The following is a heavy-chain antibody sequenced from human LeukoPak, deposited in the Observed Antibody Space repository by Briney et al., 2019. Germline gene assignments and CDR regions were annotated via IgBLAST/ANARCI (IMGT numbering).Heavy chain of an antibody. CDR1: GFTFSSYA. V-gene: IGHV3-30*04. CDR2: ISYDGSNK. Sequence: GGSLRLSCAASGFTFSSYAMHWVRQAPGKGLEWEAVISYDGSNKYYADSVKGRFTISRDNSKNTLYLQMNSLRAEDTAVYYCAKDQGGAAPAFDYWGQGTLVTVSS. CDR3: AKDQGGAAPAFDY. D-gene: IGHD6-6*01. J-gene: IGHJ4*02.